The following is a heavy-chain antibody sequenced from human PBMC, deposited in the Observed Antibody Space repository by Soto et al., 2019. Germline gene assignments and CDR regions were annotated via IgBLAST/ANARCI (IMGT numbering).Heavy chain of an antibody. CDR2: IYYSGST. D-gene: IGHD3-10*01. CDR1: GDSLSSRGYY. Sequence: SETLSLTCTVSGDSLSSRGYYWSWIRQHPGKGLEWIGYIYYSGSTYYNPSLKSRLIISVDTSKNQFSLSLNSVTAADTAIYYYGSGSYYRPYYFDYWGQGTLVTVSS. V-gene: IGHV4-31*03. CDR3: GSGSYYRPYYFDY. J-gene: IGHJ4*02.